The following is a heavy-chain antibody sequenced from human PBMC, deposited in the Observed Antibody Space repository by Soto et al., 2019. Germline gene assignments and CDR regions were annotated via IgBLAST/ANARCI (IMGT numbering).Heavy chain of an antibody. V-gene: IGHV3-23*01. J-gene: IGHJ4*02. CDR1: GFTFRSFA. CDR2: ISASGDNA. Sequence: EVQLLESGGGLVQPGGSLRLSCAASGFTFRSFAMTWVRQAPGKGLDWVSTISASGDNAYNKDSVKGRFTISRDNSKNPQDLQLDSLRAEYTAVYYCAKAQCYDSLTGSFCYFDFWGQGTLVTVSS. D-gene: IGHD3-9*01. CDR3: AKAQCYDSLTGSFCYFDF.